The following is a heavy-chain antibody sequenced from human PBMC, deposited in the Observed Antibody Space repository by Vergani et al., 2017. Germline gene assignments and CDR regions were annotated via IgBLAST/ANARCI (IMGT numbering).Heavy chain of an antibody. CDR1: GYSVISTDYH. CDR2: MDYSGST. J-gene: IGHJ4*02. D-gene: IGHD2-15*01. V-gene: IGHV4-39*01. Sequence: QVQLQESGPGLVKPSETLSLTCTVSGYSVISTDYHWGRIRQPPGKGLEWIGSMDYSGSTSYNPSLESRISISFETPKNQFSLRLTSVTAADTAVYYCASKRGACRAAYCHSYDFWGPGTLVGVSS. CDR3: ASKRGACRAAYCHSYDF.